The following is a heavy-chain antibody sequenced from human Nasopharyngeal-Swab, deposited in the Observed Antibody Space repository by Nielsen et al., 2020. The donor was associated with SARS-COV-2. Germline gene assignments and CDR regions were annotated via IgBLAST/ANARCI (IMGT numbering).Heavy chain of an antibody. CDR3: ARGGDTEIDY. J-gene: IGHJ4*02. CDR2: ISSNGSTI. D-gene: IGHD1-26*01. Sequence: VRQAPGKGLEWVSYISSNGSTIYYADSVKGRFTISRDNAKNSLYLQMNSLRAEDTAVYYCARGGDTEIDYWGQGTLVTVSS. V-gene: IGHV3-48*03.